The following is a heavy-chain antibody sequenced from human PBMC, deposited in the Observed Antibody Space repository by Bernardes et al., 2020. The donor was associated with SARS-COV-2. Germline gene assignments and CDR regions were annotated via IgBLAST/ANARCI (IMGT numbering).Heavy chain of an antibody. Sequence: SETLSLTCTVSGGSITSSLYYWGWIRQPPGKGLEWIGTIYYSGTTYYNPSLKSRVTISVDTSKNQFSLRLSSVTAADTAVFYCARHGPQKAIRYFEYWGQGTLVTVSS. CDR3: ARHGPQKAIRYFEY. CDR2: IYYSGTT. V-gene: IGHV4-39*01. J-gene: IGHJ4*02. D-gene: IGHD3-9*01. CDR1: GGSITSSLYY.